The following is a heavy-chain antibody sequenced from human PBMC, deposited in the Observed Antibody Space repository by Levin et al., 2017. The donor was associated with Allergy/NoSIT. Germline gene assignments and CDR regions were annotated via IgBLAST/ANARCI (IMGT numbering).Heavy chain of an antibody. D-gene: IGHD2-2*01. CDR2: IYTSGST. Sequence: PSETLSLTCTVSGGSISSYYWSWIRQPAGKGLEWIGRIYTSGSTNYNPSLKSRVTMSVDTSKNQFSLKLSSVTAADTAVYYCARDRGGGYCSSTSGQTPNWFDPWGQGTLVTVSS. J-gene: IGHJ5*02. CDR1: GGSISSYY. V-gene: IGHV4-4*07. CDR3: ARDRGGGYCSSTSGQTPNWFDP.